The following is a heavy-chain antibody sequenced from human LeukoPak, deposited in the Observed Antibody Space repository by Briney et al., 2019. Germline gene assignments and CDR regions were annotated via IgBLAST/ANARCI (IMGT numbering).Heavy chain of an antibody. CDR2: IWYDGSNE. D-gene: IGHD3/OR15-3a*01. V-gene: IGHV3-30*02. CDR1: GFTFSSYV. CDR3: AKGLAYSFDY. Sequence: GGSLRLSCAASGFTFSSYVMHWVRQAPGKGLEWVAFIWYDGSNEYYADSVKGRFTISRDNSKNTLYLQMNSLRAEDTAVYYCAKGLAYSFDYWGQGTLVTVSS. J-gene: IGHJ4*02.